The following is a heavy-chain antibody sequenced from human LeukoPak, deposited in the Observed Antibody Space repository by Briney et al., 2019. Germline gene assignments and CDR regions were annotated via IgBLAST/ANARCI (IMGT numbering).Heavy chain of an antibody. CDR3: SRDLGGSYNDY. D-gene: IGHD1-26*01. CDR1: GSTFSTYY. V-gene: IGHV1-46*01. CDR2: INPSGATT. J-gene: IGHJ4*02. Sequence: GASVKVSFKASGSTFSTYYMHWVRQAPGQGIEWVGVINPSGATTTYAQKFQGRVTMTRDTSTSTVYMELSSLRIEDTAMYYCSRDLGGSYNDYWGQGTMVTVSS.